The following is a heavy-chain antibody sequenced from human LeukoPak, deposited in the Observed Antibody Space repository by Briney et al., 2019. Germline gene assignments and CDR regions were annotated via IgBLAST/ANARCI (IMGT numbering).Heavy chain of an antibody. J-gene: IGHJ4*02. V-gene: IGHV4-39*07. Sequence: SETLSLTCTVSGGSISSSSYYWGWIRQPPGKGLEWFGSIYYSGSTNYNPSLKSRVTISVDTSKNQFSLKLSSVTAADTAVYYCARGSYYDSSGYPLDYWGQGTLVTVSS. CDR1: GGSISSSSYY. CDR3: ARGSYYDSSGYPLDY. D-gene: IGHD3-22*01. CDR2: IYYSGST.